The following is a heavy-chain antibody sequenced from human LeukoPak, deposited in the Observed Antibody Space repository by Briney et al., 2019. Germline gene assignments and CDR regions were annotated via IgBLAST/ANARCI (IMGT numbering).Heavy chain of an antibody. D-gene: IGHD3-10*01. Sequence: SETLSPTCTVSGYSISSGYYWGWIRQPPGKGLEWIGSIYHSGSTYYNPSLKSRVTISVDTSKNQFSLKLSSVTAADTAVYYCARHSGYLYYYYYYMDVWGKGTTVTISS. CDR1: GYSISSGYY. V-gene: IGHV4-38-2*02. CDR3: ARHSGYLYYYYYYMDV. J-gene: IGHJ6*03. CDR2: IYHSGST.